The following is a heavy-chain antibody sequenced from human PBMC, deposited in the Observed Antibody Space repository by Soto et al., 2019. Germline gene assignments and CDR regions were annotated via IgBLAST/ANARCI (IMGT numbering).Heavy chain of an antibody. CDR2: IKSKTDGGTT. CDR1: GFTFSNAW. V-gene: IGHV3-15*07. J-gene: IGHJ4*02. Sequence: GGSLRLSCAASGFTFSNAWMNWVRQAPGKGLEWVGRIKSKTDGGTTDYAAPVKGRFTISRDDSKNTLYLQMNSLKTEDAAVYYCTTDLLTPYATYCGGDCYLMGIDYWGQGTLVTVSS. CDR3: TTDLLTPYATYCGGDCYLMGIDY. D-gene: IGHD2-21*02.